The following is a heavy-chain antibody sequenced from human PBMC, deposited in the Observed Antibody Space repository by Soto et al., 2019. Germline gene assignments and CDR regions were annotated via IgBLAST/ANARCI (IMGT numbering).Heavy chain of an antibody. J-gene: IGHJ5*02. Sequence: EVQLLESGGGLVQPGGSLRLSCAASGFTFSSYAMSWVRQTPGQGLEWVSGISGSGDSTYYADSVKGRFNIARDNSKNTLYLQMNTLRAEDTAVYYWAKISWGSDGWVAPWGPGTLVTVSS. CDR1: GFTFSSYA. CDR3: AKISWGSDGWVAP. D-gene: IGHD2-15*01. CDR2: ISGSGDST. V-gene: IGHV3-23*01.